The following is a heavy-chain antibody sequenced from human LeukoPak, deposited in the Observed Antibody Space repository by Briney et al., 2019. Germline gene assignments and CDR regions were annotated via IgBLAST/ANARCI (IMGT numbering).Heavy chain of an antibody. J-gene: IGHJ5*02. Sequence: VASVKVSCKASGGTFSSYAISWVRQAPGQGLEWMGRIIPIFGTANYAQKFQGRVTIPADKSTSTAYMELSSLRSEDTAVYYCARDLWARQQLVKGSNPFDPWGQGTLVTVSS. CDR3: ARDLWARQQLVKGSNPFDP. CDR1: GGTFSSYA. CDR2: IIPIFGTA. V-gene: IGHV1-69*06. D-gene: IGHD6-13*01.